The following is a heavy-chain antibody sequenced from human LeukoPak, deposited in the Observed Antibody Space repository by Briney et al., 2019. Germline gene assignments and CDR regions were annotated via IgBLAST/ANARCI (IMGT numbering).Heavy chain of an antibody. Sequence: SETLSLTCAVYGGSFSGYYWSWIRQPPGKGLEWIGEINHSGSTNYNPSLKSRVTISVDTSKNQFSLKLSSVTAADTAVYYCARARPPRHYGDYGGTYFDYWGQGTLVTVSS. J-gene: IGHJ4*02. V-gene: IGHV4-34*01. D-gene: IGHD4-17*01. CDR1: GGSFSGYY. CDR2: INHSGST. CDR3: ARARPPRHYGDYGGTYFDY.